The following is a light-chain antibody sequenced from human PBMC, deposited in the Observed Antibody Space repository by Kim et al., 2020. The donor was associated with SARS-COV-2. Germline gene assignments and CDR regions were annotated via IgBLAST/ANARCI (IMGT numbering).Light chain of an antibody. CDR3: QQYGSSPPYT. J-gene: IGKJ2*01. V-gene: IGKV3-20*01. Sequence: SPGESATHACRASQSVSSSYLAWYQQKPGQAPRLLIYGASRRATGIPDRFSGSGSGTDFTLTISRLEPEDFAVYYCQQYGSSPPYTFGQGTKLEI. CDR1: QSVSSSY. CDR2: GAS.